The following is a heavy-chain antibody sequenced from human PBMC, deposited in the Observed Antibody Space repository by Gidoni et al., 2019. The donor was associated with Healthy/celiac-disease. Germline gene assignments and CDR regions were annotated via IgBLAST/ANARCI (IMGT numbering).Heavy chain of an antibody. D-gene: IGHD3-10*01. CDR1: GFTVSSNY. J-gene: IGHJ6*02. V-gene: IGHV3-53*01. Sequence: EVQLVESGGGLIQPGGSLRLSCAASGFTVSSNYMSWVRQAPGKGLEVVSVIYSGGSTYYADSVKGRFTISRDKSKNTLYLQMNSLRAEDTAVYYCARSGRYYYYYGMDVWGQGTTVTVSS. CDR2: IYSGGST. CDR3: ARSGRYYYYYGMDV.